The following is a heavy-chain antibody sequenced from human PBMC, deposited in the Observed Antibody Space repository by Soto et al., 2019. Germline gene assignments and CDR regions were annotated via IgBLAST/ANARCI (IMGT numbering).Heavy chain of an antibody. CDR2: INPNSGGT. V-gene: IGHV1-2*04. Sequence: GASVKVSCKASGYTFTGYYMHWVRQAPGQGLEWMGWINPNSGGTNYAQKFQGWVTMTRDTSISTAYMELSRLRSDDTAVYYCATHNSGYDKNSDAFDIWGQGTMVTVSS. CDR3: ATHNSGYDKNSDAFDI. J-gene: IGHJ3*02. CDR1: GYTFTGYY. D-gene: IGHD5-12*01.